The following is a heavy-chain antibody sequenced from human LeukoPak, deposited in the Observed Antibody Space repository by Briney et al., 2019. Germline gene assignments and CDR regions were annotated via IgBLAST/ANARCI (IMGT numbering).Heavy chain of an antibody. CDR3: ARERSYYDILTGYYNAQLDY. J-gene: IGHJ4*02. D-gene: IGHD3-9*01. CDR1: GGSISSYY. CDR2: IYYSGST. V-gene: IGHV4-59*01. Sequence: PSETLSLTCTVSGGSISSYYWSWIRQPPGKGLEWIGYIYYSGSTNYNPSLKSRVTISVDTSKNQFSLKLSSVTAADTAVYYCARERSYYDILTGYYNAQLDYWGQGTLVTVSS.